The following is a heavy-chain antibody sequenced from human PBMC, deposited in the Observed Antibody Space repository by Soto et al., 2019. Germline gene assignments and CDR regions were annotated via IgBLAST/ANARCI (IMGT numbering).Heavy chain of an antibody. D-gene: IGHD6-19*01. Sequence: GGSLRLSCAASGFTFDDYTMHWVRQAPGKGLEWVSLISWDGGSTYYADSVKGRFTISRDNSKNSLYLQMNSLRTEDTALYYCAKAQRQWLVEYYYYGMDVWGQGTTVTVSS. V-gene: IGHV3-43*01. CDR2: ISWDGGST. J-gene: IGHJ6*02. CDR1: GFTFDDYT. CDR3: AKAQRQWLVEYYYYGMDV.